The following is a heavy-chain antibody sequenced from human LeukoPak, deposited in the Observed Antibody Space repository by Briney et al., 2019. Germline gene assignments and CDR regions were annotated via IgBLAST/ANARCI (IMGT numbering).Heavy chain of an antibody. V-gene: IGHV3-74*03. Sequence: GGSPRLSCAASGFTFSSYYMHWVRQAPGKGLVWVSRTDYDGSTTLYADSVKGRFTISRDNAKNTLDLQMNSLRAEDAAVYYCARGWFGSRNMDVWGQGTTVTVSS. J-gene: IGHJ6*02. CDR3: ARGWFGSRNMDV. CDR2: TDYDGSTT. D-gene: IGHD3-10*01. CDR1: GFTFSSYY.